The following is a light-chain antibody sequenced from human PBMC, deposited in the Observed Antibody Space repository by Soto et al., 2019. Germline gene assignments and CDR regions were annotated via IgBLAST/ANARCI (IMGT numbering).Light chain of an antibody. Sequence: DIQMTQSPSSLSTSVGDRVTLTCRASQSISSYLNWYQQKPGKAPKLLIYAASSLQSGVPSRFSGSGSGTDFTLTINHLQPEDFATYYCQQSYNTPLTFGGGTKVEIK. CDR2: AAS. V-gene: IGKV1-39*01. CDR1: QSISSY. CDR3: QQSYNTPLT. J-gene: IGKJ4*01.